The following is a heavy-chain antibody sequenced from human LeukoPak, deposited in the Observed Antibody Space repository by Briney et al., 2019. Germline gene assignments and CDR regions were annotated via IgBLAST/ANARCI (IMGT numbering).Heavy chain of an antibody. CDR3: AKDLCSGGSCYSPPLDY. J-gene: IGHJ4*02. V-gene: IGHV3-23*01. Sequence: GGSLRLSCAASGFTFSSYAMSWVRQAPGKGLEWVSAISGSGGSTYYADSVKGRFTISRDNSKNTLYLQMNSLRAEDTAVYYCAKDLCSGGSCYSPPLDYWGQGTLVTVSS. CDR1: GFTFSSYA. D-gene: IGHD2-15*01. CDR2: ISGSGGST.